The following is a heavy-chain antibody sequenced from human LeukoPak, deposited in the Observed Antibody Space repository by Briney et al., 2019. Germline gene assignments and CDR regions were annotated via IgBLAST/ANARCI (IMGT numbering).Heavy chain of an antibody. V-gene: IGHV3-23*01. Sequence: HSGGSLRLSCAASGLTFISHAMSSVRQAPGKGLEWVSAISGIGGSTYYADSVKGRFTISRDNSKNTLYLQMNSLRAEDTAVYYCASYDFWSGYRDWFDPWGQGTLVTVSS. D-gene: IGHD3-3*01. CDR3: ASYDFWSGYRDWFDP. J-gene: IGHJ5*02. CDR1: GLTFISHA. CDR2: ISGIGGST.